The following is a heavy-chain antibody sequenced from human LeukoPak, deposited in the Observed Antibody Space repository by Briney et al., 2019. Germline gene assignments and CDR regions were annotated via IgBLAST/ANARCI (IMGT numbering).Heavy chain of an antibody. CDR3: ARQRDGYNRDASDI. V-gene: IGHV5-51*01. CDR1: GYSFPSYW. D-gene: IGHD5-24*01. CDR2: IYPGDSDT. Sequence: PGASLQISCEGSGYSFPSYWIGWVRPPPGKGLEWMGIIYPGDSDTRYSPSFQGQVTISADKSVSTAYLQWSSLKASDTAIYYCARQRDGYNRDASDIWGRGTMVTVSS. J-gene: IGHJ3*02.